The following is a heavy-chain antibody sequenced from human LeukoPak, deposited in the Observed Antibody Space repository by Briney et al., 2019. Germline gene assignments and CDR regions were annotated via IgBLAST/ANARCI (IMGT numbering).Heavy chain of an antibody. V-gene: IGHV1-2*02. Sequence: ASVKVSCKASGYTFTGYHIHWVRQAPGQGLEWMGWINPDSGGTNFPQNFQGRVTMTGDTSISTAYMEISWLRSDDTAVYYCARDLTGDPAAYFDFWGQGTLVTVSS. CDR2: INPDSGGT. J-gene: IGHJ4*02. CDR1: GYTFTGYH. CDR3: ARDLTGDPAAYFDF. D-gene: IGHD3-9*01.